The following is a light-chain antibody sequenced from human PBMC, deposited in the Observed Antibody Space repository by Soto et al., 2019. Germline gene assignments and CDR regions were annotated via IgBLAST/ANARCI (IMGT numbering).Light chain of an antibody. CDR3: QKYDKSPLT. Sequence: EIVLTQSPGTLSLSPGERATLSCRASQSVSNSHLAWHQQKPGQAPRLLIFGVSSRAAGIPDRFSGSGSGTDFTLTISRLEPEDYAVYYCQKYDKSPLTCGGGTKVDIK. CDR2: GVS. J-gene: IGKJ4*01. CDR1: QSVSNSH. V-gene: IGKV3-20*01.